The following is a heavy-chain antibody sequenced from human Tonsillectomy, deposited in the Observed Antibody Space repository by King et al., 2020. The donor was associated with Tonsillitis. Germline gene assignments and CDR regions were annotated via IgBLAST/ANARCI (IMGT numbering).Heavy chain of an antibody. J-gene: IGHJ4*02. V-gene: IGHV3-7*01. D-gene: IGHD5-18*01. CDR2: INQDGSEK. CDR3: ARDPGYSYGYKRAYYFDY. CDR1: GFTFSTYW. Sequence: VQLVESGGGLVQPGGSLRLSCAASGFTFSTYWMNWVRQAPGKGLEWVANINQDGSEKYYVDSVKGRFIISRDNAKKSLYLQINSLRAEDTAVYYCARDPGYSYGYKRAYYFDYWGQGTLVTVSS.